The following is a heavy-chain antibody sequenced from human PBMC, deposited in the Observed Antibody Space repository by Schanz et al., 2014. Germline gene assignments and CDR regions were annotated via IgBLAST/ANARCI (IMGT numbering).Heavy chain of an antibody. V-gene: IGHV3-72*01. D-gene: IGHD6-6*01. CDR1: GFTFSDHY. CDR3: ARGSSLPDWCFDL. Sequence: EVELVESGGGLVQPGGSLRLSCAASGFTFSDHYMDWVRQAPGKGLEWVGRIRNKANSYTTEYAASVKGRFTISRDDSKNSLYLQMNSLKTEDTAVYYCARGSSLPDWCFDLWGRGTRVTVSS. CDR2: IRNKANSYTT. J-gene: IGHJ2*01.